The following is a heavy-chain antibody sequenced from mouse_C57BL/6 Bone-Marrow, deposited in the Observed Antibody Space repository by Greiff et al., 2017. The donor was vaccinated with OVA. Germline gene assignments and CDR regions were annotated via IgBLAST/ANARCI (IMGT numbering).Heavy chain of an antibody. CDR2: ISDGGSYT. V-gene: IGHV5-4*03. J-gene: IGHJ2*01. CDR3: ARSLAY. CDR1: GFTFSSYA. Sequence: EVKLMESGGGLVKPGGSLKLSCAASGFTFSSYAMSWVRQTPEKRLEWVATISDGGSYTYYPDNVKGRFTISRDNAKNNLYLQMSHLKSEDTAMYYCARSLAYWGQGTTLTVSS.